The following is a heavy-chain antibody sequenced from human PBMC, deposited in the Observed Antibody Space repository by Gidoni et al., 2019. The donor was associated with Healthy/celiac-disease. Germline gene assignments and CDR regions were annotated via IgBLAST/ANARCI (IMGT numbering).Heavy chain of an antibody. V-gene: IGHV3-73*02. CDR3: TRQGFRGYSGYDALYYYYYGMDV. Sequence: EVQPPASGGGLVQPGGSLELSWAASGFPFSRSAMHWVRQDSGKGLEWVGRIRSKANSYATAYAASVKGRFTISRDDSKNTAYLQMNSLKTEDTAVYYCTRQGFRGYSGYDALYYYYYGMDVWGQGTTVTVSS. CDR2: IRSKANSYAT. J-gene: IGHJ6*02. CDR1: GFPFSRSA. D-gene: IGHD5-12*01.